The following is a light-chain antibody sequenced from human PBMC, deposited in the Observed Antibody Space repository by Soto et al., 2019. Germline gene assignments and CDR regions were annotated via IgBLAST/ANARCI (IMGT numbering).Light chain of an antibody. CDR1: SSNIGSNT. V-gene: IGLV1-44*01. Sequence: QLVLTQPPSASGTPGQRVTISCSGSSSNIGSNTVNWYQQLPGTAPKLLIYSNNQRPSGVPDRFSGAKSGTSASLAIIGLQSADEAADYCAAWDDSLNGDVVFGGGTKLTVL. CDR2: SNN. CDR3: AAWDDSLNGDVV. J-gene: IGLJ2*01.